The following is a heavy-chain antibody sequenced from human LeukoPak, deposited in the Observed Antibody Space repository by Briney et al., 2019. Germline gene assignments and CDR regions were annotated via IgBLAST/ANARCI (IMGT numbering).Heavy chain of an antibody. CDR1: GGSISSYY. V-gene: IGHV4-59*01. CDR3: AREGYSGSDSNL. Sequence: PSETLSLTCTVSGGSISSYYWSWIRQPPGKRLEWIGYIYHSGSTNYDPSLKSRLTISVDTSKNQFSLMLSSVTATDTAVYYCAREGYSGSDSNLWGQGTLVTVSS. CDR2: IYHSGST. J-gene: IGHJ4*02. D-gene: IGHD5-12*01.